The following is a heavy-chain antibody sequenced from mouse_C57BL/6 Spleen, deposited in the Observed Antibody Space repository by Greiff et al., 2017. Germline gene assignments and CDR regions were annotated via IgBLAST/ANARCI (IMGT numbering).Heavy chain of an antibody. CDR3: ARSGAAQDFDY. CDR1: GYTFTDYY. CDR2: INPYNGGT. V-gene: IGHV1-19*01. D-gene: IGHD3-2*02. J-gene: IGHJ2*01. Sequence: EVQLQQSGPVLVKPGASVKMSCKASGYTFTDYYMNWVKQSHGKSLEWIGVINPYNGGTSYNQKFKGKATLTVDKSSSTAYMELNSLTSEDSAVXYCARSGAAQDFDYRGQGTTLTVSS.